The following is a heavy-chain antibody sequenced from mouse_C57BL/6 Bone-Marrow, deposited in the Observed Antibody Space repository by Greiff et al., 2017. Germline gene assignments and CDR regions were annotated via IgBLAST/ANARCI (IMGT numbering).Heavy chain of an antibody. CDR2: FHPYNDDT. Sequence: VQGVESGAELVKPGASVKMSCKASGYTFTTYPIEWMKQNHGKSLEWIGNFHPYNDDTKYNEKFKGKATLTVENSYSTVYMELSRLTSDDSAVYYCARGCNYGGYYFDYWGQGTTLTVSS. CDR3: ARGCNYGGYYFDY. D-gene: IGHD2-4*01. CDR1: GYTFTTYP. V-gene: IGHV1-47*01. J-gene: IGHJ2*01.